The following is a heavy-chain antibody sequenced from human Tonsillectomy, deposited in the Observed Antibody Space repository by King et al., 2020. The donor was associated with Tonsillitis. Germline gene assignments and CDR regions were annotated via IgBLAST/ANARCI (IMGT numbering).Heavy chain of an antibody. CDR2: ISYDGSNK. Sequence: VQLVESGGGVVQPGRSLRLSCAASGFTFSSYGMHWVRQAPGKGLEWVAVISYDGSNKYYADSVKGRFTISRDNSKNTLYLKMNSLRAEDTAVYYCAKWPTRVYDSSGYWGGNWYFDLWGRGTVVTVSA. V-gene: IGHV3-30*18. CDR3: AKWPTRVYDSSGYWGGNWYFDL. J-gene: IGHJ2*01. D-gene: IGHD3-22*01. CDR1: GFTFSSYG.